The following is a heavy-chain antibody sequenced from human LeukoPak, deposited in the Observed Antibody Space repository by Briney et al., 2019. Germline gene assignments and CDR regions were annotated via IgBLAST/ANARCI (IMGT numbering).Heavy chain of an antibody. Sequence: SETLSLTCTVSGGSISSYYWSWIRQPPGKGLEWIGYIYDSGSTNYNPSLKTRVTISVDTSKNQFSLKLSSVTAADTAVYYCARGMITTFGTLRYFDYWGQGTLVTVSS. CDR2: IYDSGST. D-gene: IGHD3-3*01. CDR1: GGSISSYY. CDR3: ARGMITTFGTLRYFDY. J-gene: IGHJ4*02. V-gene: IGHV4-59*12.